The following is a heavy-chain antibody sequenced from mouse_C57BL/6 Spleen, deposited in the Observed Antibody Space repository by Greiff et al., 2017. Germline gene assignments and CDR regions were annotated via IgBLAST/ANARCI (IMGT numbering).Heavy chain of an antibody. D-gene: IGHD1-1*01. CDR2: ISSGGSYT. CDR1: GFTFSSYG. Sequence: VQLQQSGGDLVKPGGSLKLSCAASGFTFSSYGMSWVRQTPDKRLEWVATISSGGSYTYYPDSVKGRFTISRDNAKNTLYLQMSSLKSEDTAMYYCARPPITTVVEYWYFDVWGTGTTVTVSS. CDR3: ARPPITTVVEYWYFDV. V-gene: IGHV5-6*01. J-gene: IGHJ1*03.